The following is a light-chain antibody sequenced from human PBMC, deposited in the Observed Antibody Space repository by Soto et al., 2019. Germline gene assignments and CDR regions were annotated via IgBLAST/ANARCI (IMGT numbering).Light chain of an antibody. CDR2: NND. Sequence: QSVLTQPPSASGTPGQRSTIACSGGSSNIGNNAVIWDRQFPGTAPRLPIYNNDQRPSGVPDRFSGSKSGTSGSLAISGLQSEDEADYYCAAWDDNVGGLFGGGTKLTVL. V-gene: IGLV1-44*01. CDR1: SSNIGNNA. CDR3: AAWDDNVGGL. J-gene: IGLJ3*02.